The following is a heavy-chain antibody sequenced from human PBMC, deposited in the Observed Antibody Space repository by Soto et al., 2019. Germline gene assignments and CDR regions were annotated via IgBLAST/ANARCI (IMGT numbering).Heavy chain of an antibody. CDR3: ASQQDTYYYGSGSYFFDY. CDR2: IYYSGST. D-gene: IGHD3-10*01. J-gene: IGHJ4*02. CDR1: GGSISSSSYY. V-gene: IGHV4-39*01. Sequence: SETLSLTCTVSGGSISSSSYYWGWIRQPPGKGLEWIGSIYYSGSTYYNPSLKSRVTISVDTSKNQFSLKLSSVTAADTAVYYCASQQDTYYYGSGSYFFDYWGQGTLVTVSS.